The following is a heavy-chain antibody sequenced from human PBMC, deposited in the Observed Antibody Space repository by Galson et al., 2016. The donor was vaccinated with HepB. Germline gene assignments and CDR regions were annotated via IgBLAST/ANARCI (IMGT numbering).Heavy chain of an antibody. CDR3: ARASPRDSSGWYPDAFDI. V-gene: IGHV4-61*08. CDR2: IYYSGST. D-gene: IGHD6-19*01. Sequence: ETLSLTCTVAGDSISTSAYYWSWIRQHPGKGLEWIGYIYYSGSTNYNPSLKSRVTISVDTSKNQFSLKLSSVTAADTAVYYCARASPRDSSGWYPDAFDIWGQGTMVTVSS. CDR1: GDSISTSAYY. J-gene: IGHJ3*02.